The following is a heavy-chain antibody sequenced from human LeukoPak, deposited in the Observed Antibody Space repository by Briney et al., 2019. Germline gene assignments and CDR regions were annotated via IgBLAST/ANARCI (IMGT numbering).Heavy chain of an antibody. CDR3: AKDRYNSGWGYFDY. CDR1: GFTFSSYS. V-gene: IGHV3-21*04. J-gene: IGHJ4*02. D-gene: IGHD6-19*01. Sequence: GGSLRLSCAASGFTFSSYSMNWVRQAPGKGLEWVSSISSSSSYIYYADSVKGRFTISRDNSKNTLYLQMNSLRAEDTAVYYCAKDRYNSGWGYFDYWGQGTLVTVSS. CDR2: ISSSSSYI.